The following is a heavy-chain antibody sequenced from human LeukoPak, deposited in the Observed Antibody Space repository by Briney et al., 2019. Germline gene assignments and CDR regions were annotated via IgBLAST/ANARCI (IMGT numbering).Heavy chain of an antibody. CDR2: IKQNGIET. J-gene: IGHJ3*02. Sequence: GGSLRLSCAASGFNSGNYWMSWVRQAPGQRLEWLANIKQNGIETYYLDSVKGRFTISRDSARNSVYLQMNSLRADETAVYFCARFIASPGPDAFDIWGQGTPVTVSS. V-gene: IGHV3-7*01. CDR1: GFNSGNYW. CDR3: ARFIASPGPDAFDI. D-gene: IGHD6-13*01.